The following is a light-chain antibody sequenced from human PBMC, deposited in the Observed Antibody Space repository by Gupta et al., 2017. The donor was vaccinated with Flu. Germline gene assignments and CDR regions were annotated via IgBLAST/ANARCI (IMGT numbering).Light chain of an antibody. V-gene: IGKV1-39*01. CDR2: TAS. CDR1: QSISGY. Sequence: DIQMTQSPSSLSASVGDRVTITCRASQSISGYLNWYQQKPGKAPKLLIYTASSLKRGVPSRFSGSGAVTDFTLTSSRPQPEDFANYYWQQSYSIVTFGGGTKVEIK. CDR3: QQSYSIVT. J-gene: IGKJ4*01.